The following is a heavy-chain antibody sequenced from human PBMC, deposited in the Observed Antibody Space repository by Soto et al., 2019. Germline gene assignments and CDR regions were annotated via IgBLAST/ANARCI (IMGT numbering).Heavy chain of an antibody. CDR2: IYHSGST. CDR1: GGSISSSNW. V-gene: IGHV4-4*02. D-gene: IGHD6-19*01. J-gene: IGHJ6*02. CDR3: ARAIVPGIAVAGTGGPGYYYGMDV. Sequence: ASETLSLTCAVSGGSISSSNWWSWVRQPPGKGLEWIGEIYHSGSTNYNPSLKSRVTISVDKSKNQFSLKLSSVTAADTAVYYCARAIVPGIAVAGTGGPGYYYGMDVWGQGTTVTVSS.